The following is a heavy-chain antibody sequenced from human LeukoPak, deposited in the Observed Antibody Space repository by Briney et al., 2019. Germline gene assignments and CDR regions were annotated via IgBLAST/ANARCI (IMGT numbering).Heavy chain of an antibody. CDR1: GFTFSSYS. CDR2: ISSSSSYI. D-gene: IGHD3-16*01. V-gene: IGHV3-21*01. Sequence: GGSLRLSCAASGFTFSSYSMNWVRQAPGKGLEWVSSISSSSSYIYYADSAKGRFTISRDNAKNTLYLQMNSLRAEDTAVYYCARVLGYDYMDVWGKGTTVTISS. CDR3: ARVLGYDYMDV. J-gene: IGHJ6*03.